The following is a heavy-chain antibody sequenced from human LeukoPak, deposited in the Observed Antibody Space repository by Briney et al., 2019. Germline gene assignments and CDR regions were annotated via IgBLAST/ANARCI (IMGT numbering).Heavy chain of an antibody. CDR3: ARFIGIAVAGTIDY. V-gene: IGHV4-31*03. J-gene: IGHJ4*02. D-gene: IGHD6-19*01. Sequence: SETLSLTCTVSGGSISSGGYYWSWIRQHPGEGLEWIGYIYYSGSTYYNPSLKSRVTISVDTSKNQFSLKLSSVTAADTAVYYCARFIGIAVAGTIDYWGQGTLVTVSS. CDR2: IYYSGST. CDR1: GGSISSGGYY.